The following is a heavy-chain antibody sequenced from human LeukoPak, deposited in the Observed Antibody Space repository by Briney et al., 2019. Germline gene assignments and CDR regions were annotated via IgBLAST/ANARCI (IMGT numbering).Heavy chain of an antibody. J-gene: IGHJ4*02. CDR3: ARAIASYGDSAY. V-gene: IGHV3-48*04. Sequence: PGGSLRLSCAGSGFKFRSFSMGWVRQAPGKGLEWLSYITSTSSATYYADSLEGRFTISRDNAKNSLYLQINSLRADDTALYYCARAIASYGDSAYWGQGTLVSVSS. CDR2: ITSTSSAT. D-gene: IGHD5-18*01. CDR1: GFKFRSFS.